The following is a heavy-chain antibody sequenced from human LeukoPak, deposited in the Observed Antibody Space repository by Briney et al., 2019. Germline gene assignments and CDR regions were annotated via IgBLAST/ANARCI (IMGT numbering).Heavy chain of an antibody. CDR3: ARDFQKYSYYDILTGYYGGAFDI. V-gene: IGHV3-21*01. CDR2: ISSSSSYI. D-gene: IGHD3-9*01. J-gene: IGHJ3*02. CDR1: GFTFSTYT. Sequence: AGGSLRLSCAASGFTFSTYTMNWVRQAPGKGLEWVSSISSSSSYIYYADSVKGRFTISRDNAKNSLYLQMNSLRAEDTAVYYCARDFQKYSYYDILTGYYGGAFDIWGQGTMVTVSS.